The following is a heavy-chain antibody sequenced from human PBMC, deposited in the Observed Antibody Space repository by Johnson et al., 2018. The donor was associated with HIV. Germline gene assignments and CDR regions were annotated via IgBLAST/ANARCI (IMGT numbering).Heavy chain of an antibody. CDR1: GFTFDDYG. D-gene: IGHD1-26*01. J-gene: IGHJ3*02. V-gene: IGHV3-20*04. CDR2: INWNGGST. Sequence: VQLVESGGGVVLPGGSLRLSCAASGFTFDDYGMSWVRQAPGKGLEWVSGINWNGGSTGYADPVKGRFTISRDNAKNSLYLQMNRLRAEDTALYYCAIDSEWELGQEGAFDIWGQGTMVTVSS. CDR3: AIDSEWELGQEGAFDI.